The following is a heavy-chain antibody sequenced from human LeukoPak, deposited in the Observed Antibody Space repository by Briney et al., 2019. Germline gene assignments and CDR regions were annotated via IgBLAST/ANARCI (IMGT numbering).Heavy chain of an antibody. V-gene: IGHV3-48*03. CDR2: ISSSGSTT. CDR3: ARPPALNY. Sequence: GGSLRLSCTASGLTFSSFEMNWVRQAPGKGLEWVSYISSSGSTTYYADSVKGRFTISRDNAKNSLYLQMHSLRVEDTAVYYCARPPALNYWGQGTLVTVSS. CDR1: GLTFSSFE. J-gene: IGHJ4*02.